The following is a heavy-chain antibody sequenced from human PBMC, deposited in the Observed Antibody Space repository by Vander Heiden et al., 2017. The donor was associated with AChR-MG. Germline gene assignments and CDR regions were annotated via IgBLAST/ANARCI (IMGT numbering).Heavy chain of an antibody. D-gene: IGHD3-16*02. J-gene: IGHJ5*02. CDR1: GGSFRGYY. V-gene: IGHV4-34*01. CDR2: NSHSGST. CDR3: ARGPYDYVWGSYRYGWFDP. Sequence: QVQLQQRGAGLLKPSETLSPTCAVYGGSFRGYYGSWIRQPRGKGLEWIGENSHSGSTNYNPSLKSRVTISVDTSKNQFSLKLSSVTAADTAVYYCARGPYDYVWGSYRYGWFDPWGQGTLVTVSS.